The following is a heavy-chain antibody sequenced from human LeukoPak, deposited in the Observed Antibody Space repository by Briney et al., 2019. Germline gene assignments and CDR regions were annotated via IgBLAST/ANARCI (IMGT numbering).Heavy chain of an antibody. J-gene: IGHJ6*03. CDR1: GYIFTNYY. D-gene: IGHD1-26*01. CDR3: ARAVVGGAYYYYYYMDV. CDR2: INLSGGTT. Sequence: ASVKASCKASGYIFTNYYIHWVRQAPGQGLEWMGIINLSGGTTIYAQNFQGRVTMTTDTSTSTAYMELRSLRSDDTAVYYCARAVVGGAYYYYYYMDVWGKGTTVTVSS. V-gene: IGHV1-46*01.